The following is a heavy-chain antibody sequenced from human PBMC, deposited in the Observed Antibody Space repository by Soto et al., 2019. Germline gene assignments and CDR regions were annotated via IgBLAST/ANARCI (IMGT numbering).Heavy chain of an antibody. CDR1: GYXFTSYC. Sequence: EXLKISCKGSGYXFTSYCVIWVRQMPGKGLEWMGRIDPSDSYNNYSPSFQGHVTISADKSISTAYLPWSRMKASDTAMYYCARLYGEYSFDYWGQGTLVTVSS. V-gene: IGHV5-10-1*01. CDR2: IDPSDSYN. J-gene: IGHJ4*02. CDR3: ARLYGEYSFDY. D-gene: IGHD4-17*01.